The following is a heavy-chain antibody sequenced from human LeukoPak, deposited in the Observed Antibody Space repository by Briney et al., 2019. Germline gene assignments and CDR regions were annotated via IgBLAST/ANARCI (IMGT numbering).Heavy chain of an antibody. V-gene: IGHV4-39*01. J-gene: IGHJ6*03. CDR3: ARHMNYFYYYMDV. CDR2: VHYSAST. Sequence: SETLSLTCTVSGGSIISSDSYYWGWIRQPPGKGLEWLGSVHYSASTYYNPSLKSRVTISVDTSKNQFSLKLSSVTAADTAVYYCARHMNYFYYYMDVWGNGTTVTVSS. D-gene: IGHD3-16*01. CDR1: GGSIISSDSYY.